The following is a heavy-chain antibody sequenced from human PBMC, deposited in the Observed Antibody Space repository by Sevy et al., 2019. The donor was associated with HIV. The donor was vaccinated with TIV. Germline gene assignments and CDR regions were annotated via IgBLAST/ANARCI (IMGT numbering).Heavy chain of an antibody. D-gene: IGHD3-22*01. CDR1: GHTLNTLS. CDR3: ATTKDYYESSGSPFDY. J-gene: IGHJ4*02. CDR2: FGPEDGET. Sequence: ASVKVSCKVSGHTLNTLSMHWVRQAPGKGLEWMGSFGPEDGETIYAQKFQGRLTMTEDTATDTAYMDLSSLRSEDTAVYYCATTKDYYESSGSPFDYWGQGTLVTVSS. V-gene: IGHV1-24*01.